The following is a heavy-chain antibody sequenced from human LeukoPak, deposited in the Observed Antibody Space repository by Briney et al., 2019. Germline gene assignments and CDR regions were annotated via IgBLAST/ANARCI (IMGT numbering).Heavy chain of an antibody. V-gene: IGHV4-34*01. D-gene: IGHD3-10*01. CDR3: ATDRYYGSGSYYKFDY. Sequence: SETLSLTCGVSGASFSGYYWSWIRQPPGKGLEWIGEINHSGGTNYNPSLKSRVTISVDTSKKQFSQNLRSVTAEDTAVYYCATDRYYGSGSYYKFDYWGQGTLVTVSS. CDR1: GASFSGYY. CDR2: INHSGGT. J-gene: IGHJ4*02.